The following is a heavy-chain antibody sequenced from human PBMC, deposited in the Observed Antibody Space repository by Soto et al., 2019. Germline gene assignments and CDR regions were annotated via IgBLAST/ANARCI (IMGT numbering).Heavy chain of an antibody. J-gene: IGHJ5*02. CDR3: ASEGIWSPYYYGSGSPHWFDP. CDR1: SGSISSSNW. CDR2: IYHSGST. D-gene: IGHD3-10*01. Sequence: SETLSLTCAVSSGSISSSNWWSWVRQPPGKGLEWIGEIYHSGSTNYNPSLKSRVTISVDKSKNQFSLKLSSVTAADTAVYYCASEGIWSPYYYGSGSPHWFDPWGQGTLVTVSS. V-gene: IGHV4-4*02.